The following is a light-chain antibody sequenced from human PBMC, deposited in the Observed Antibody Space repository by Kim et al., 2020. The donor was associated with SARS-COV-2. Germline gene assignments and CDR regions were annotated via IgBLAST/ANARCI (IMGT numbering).Light chain of an antibody. V-gene: IGKV3-20*01. CDR1: RIVTSNF. Sequence: DTVLTQSPSTLSLSPGERATLSCRASRIVTSNFLAWYQQRPGQAPRLLIYGASSRATGIPDRVSGSGSGTDFTLTINRLDPEDFGVYLFHQYGSLPITFGQGTPTGIK. J-gene: IGKJ5*01. CDR2: GAS. CDR3: HQYGSLPIT.